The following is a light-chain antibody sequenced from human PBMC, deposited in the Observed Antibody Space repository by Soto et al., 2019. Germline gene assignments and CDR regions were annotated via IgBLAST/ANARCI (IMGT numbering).Light chain of an antibody. J-gene: IGKJ1*01. Sequence: EIVMPQSHGTLSVSPGARVPHXCRASQSVDINLAWYQQRAGQAPRLLVYGASTKATDMPGRFSGSGSGTEFTLTISSLQSEDFAVYYCQQYNNWPRTFGQGTKVDIK. CDR3: QQYNNWPRT. CDR2: GAS. V-gene: IGKV3-15*01. CDR1: QSVDIN.